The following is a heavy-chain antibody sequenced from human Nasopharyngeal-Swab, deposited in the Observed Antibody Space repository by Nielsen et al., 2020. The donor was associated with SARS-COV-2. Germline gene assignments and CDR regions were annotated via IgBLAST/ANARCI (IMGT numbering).Heavy chain of an antibody. CDR1: GYTLTELS. Sequence: EKVSCKVSGYTLTELSMHWGRQAPGKGLEWMGGFDPEDGETIYAQKFQGRVTMTEDTSTDTAYMELSSLRSEDTAVYYCATGGPITGTINWFDPWGQGTLVTVSS. V-gene: IGHV1-24*01. J-gene: IGHJ5*02. CDR3: ATGGPITGTINWFDP. CDR2: FDPEDGET. D-gene: IGHD1-7*01.